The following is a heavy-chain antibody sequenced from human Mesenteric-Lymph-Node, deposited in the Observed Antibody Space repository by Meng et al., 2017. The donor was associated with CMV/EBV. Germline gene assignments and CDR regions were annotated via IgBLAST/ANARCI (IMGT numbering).Heavy chain of an antibody. Sequence: YTFSIHWIAWVRQMPGKGLEWMGIIYPGDSDTRYSPSFQGQVTISADKSISTAYLQWSSLKASDSAMYYCARQDLAAAGNFDAFDIWGHGTMVTVSS. CDR3: ARQDLAAAGNFDAFDI. CDR1: YTFSIHW. J-gene: IGHJ3*02. CDR2: IYPGDSDT. V-gene: IGHV5-51*01. D-gene: IGHD6-13*01.